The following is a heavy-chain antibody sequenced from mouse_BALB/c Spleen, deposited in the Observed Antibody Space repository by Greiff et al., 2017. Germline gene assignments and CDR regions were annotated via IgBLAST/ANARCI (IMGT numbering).Heavy chain of an antibody. CDR2: ISYSGST. J-gene: IGHJ4*01. V-gene: IGHV3-2*02. CDR1: GYSITSDYA. D-gene: IGHD2-10*01. Sequence: DVQLQESGPGLVKPSQSLSLTCTVTGYSITSDYAWNWIRQFPGNKLEWMGYISYSGSTSYNPSLKSRISITRDTSKNQFFLQLNSVTTEDTATYYCARKAYYGNHYAMDYWGQGTSVTVSS. CDR3: ARKAYYGNHYAMDY.